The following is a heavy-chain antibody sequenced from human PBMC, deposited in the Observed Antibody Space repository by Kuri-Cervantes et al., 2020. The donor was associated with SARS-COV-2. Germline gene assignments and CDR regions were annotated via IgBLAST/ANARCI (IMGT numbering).Heavy chain of an antibody. V-gene: IGHV1-8*02. CDR2: MNPNSGNT. J-gene: IGHJ3*02. D-gene: IGHD2/OR15-2a*01. CDR3: ARVRVIVRRPGNRRDGSDAFDI. Sequence: ASVKVSCKASGYTFTSYDINWVRQATGQGLEWMGWMNPNSGNTGYAQKFQGRVTMTRNTSISTAYMELSSLRSEDTAVYYCARVRVIVRRPGNRRDGSDAFDIWGQGTMVTVSS. CDR1: GYTFTSYD.